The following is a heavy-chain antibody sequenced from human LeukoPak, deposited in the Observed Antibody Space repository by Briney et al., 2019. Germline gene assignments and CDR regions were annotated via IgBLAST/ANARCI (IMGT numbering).Heavy chain of an antibody. CDR2: IYPGDCDI. CDR3: ARHGAGRYDFWSGYSRELNWFDP. Sequence: GESLKISCKGSGYRFTSYWIGWVRQMPGKGLEWMGIIYPGDCDIRYSPSFQGQVTISADKSISTAYLQRSSLKASDTAMYYCARHGAGRYDFWSGYSRELNWFDPWGQGTLVTVSS. D-gene: IGHD3-3*01. V-gene: IGHV5-51*01. CDR1: GYRFTSYW. J-gene: IGHJ5*02.